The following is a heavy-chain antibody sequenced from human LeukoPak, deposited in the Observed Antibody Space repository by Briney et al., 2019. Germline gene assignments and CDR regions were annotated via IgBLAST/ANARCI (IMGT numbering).Heavy chain of an antibody. CDR2: IPSSGST. V-gene: IGHV4-39*07. D-gene: IGHD3-22*01. CDR1: GGSISSSSYY. CDR3: ARGPYSYDSSGAFDI. Sequence: SETLSLTCTVSGGSISSSSYYWGWIRQPPGKGLEWIGRIPSSGSTNYNPSLKSRVTISVDTSKNQFSLKLSSVTAADTAVYFCARGPYSYDSSGAFDIWGQGTMVTVSS. J-gene: IGHJ3*02.